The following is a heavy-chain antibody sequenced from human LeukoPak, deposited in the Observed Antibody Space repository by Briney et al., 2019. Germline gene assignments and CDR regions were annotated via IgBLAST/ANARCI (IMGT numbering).Heavy chain of an antibody. CDR1: GYSFTSYW. V-gene: IGHV5-51*01. J-gene: IGHJ6*03. CDR2: IYPGDSDT. D-gene: IGHD5-18*01. Sequence: WESLKISCKGSGYSFTSYWIGWVRQMPGKGLEWMGIIYPGDSDTRYSPSFQGQVTISADKSISTAYLQWSSLKASDTAMYYCARGGYSSLDYYYYMDVWGKGTTVTVSS. CDR3: ARGGYSSLDYYYYMDV.